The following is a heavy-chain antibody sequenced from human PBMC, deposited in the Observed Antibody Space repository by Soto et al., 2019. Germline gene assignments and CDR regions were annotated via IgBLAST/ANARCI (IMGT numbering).Heavy chain of an antibody. CDR3: ARDIRELIYYFDY. CDR2: IWYDGSNK. Sequence: PGGSLRLSCAASGFTFSSYGMHWVRQAPGKGLEWVAVIWYDGSNKYYADSVEGRFTISRDNSKNTLYLQMNSLRAEDTAVYYCARDIRELIYYFDYWGQATLVTVSS. V-gene: IGHV3-33*01. D-gene: IGHD2-21*01. J-gene: IGHJ4*02. CDR1: GFTFSSYG.